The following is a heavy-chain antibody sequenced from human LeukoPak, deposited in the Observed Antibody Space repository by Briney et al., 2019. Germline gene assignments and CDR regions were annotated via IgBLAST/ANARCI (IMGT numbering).Heavy chain of an antibody. D-gene: IGHD3-22*01. V-gene: IGHV4-59*01. J-gene: IGHJ6*02. Sequence: PSGTLSLTCSVSGGSIYSYYGSWIRQPPGKGLEWIGYIYYTGSTNSNPSLKSRVTISIDTSKNQFSLKLSSVTAADTAVYYCARSYDSSGYYFYGMDVWGQGTTVTVSS. CDR3: ARSYDSSGYYFYGMDV. CDR1: GGSIYSYY. CDR2: IYYTGST.